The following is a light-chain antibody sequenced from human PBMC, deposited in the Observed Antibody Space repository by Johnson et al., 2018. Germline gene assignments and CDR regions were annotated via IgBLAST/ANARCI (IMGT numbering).Light chain of an antibody. CDR1: SSNIGNNY. J-gene: IGLJ1*01. V-gene: IGLV1-51*02. Sequence: QSVLTQPPSVSAAPGQKVTISCSGSSSNIGNNYVSWYQQLPGTAPKLLIYENNKRPSGIPDRFSGSTSGTSATLGINGLQTGAEADYYCGTWDSSLSAGNGFGTGTKGTV. CDR3: GTWDSSLSAGNG. CDR2: ENN.